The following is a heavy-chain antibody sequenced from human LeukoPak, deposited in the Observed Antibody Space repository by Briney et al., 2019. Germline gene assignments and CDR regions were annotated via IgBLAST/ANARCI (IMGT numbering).Heavy chain of an antibody. Sequence: GSLRLSCAASGFTFSSYSMNWVRQAPGEGLVCVSRIKSDGSFTSYADSVKGRFTISRDNAKNMVYLQMNSLRAEDTAVYYCARVRQLSYYMDVWGKGTTVTVSS. CDR3: ARVRQLSYYMDV. J-gene: IGHJ6*03. CDR2: IKSDGSFT. V-gene: IGHV3-74*01. CDR1: GFTFSSYS. D-gene: IGHD5-18*01.